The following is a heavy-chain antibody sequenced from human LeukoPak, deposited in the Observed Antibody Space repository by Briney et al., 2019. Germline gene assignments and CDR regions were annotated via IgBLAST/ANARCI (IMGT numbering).Heavy chain of an antibody. Sequence: PGGSLRLSCAASGFTFSSYWMHWVRQAPGKGLVWVSRINSDGSSTSYADSVKGRFTISRDNAKNSLYLQMNSLRAEDTAVYYCARESAPEWYFDLWGRGTLVTVSS. CDR2: INSDGSST. CDR1: GFTFSSYW. CDR3: ARESAPEWYFDL. V-gene: IGHV3-74*01. J-gene: IGHJ2*01.